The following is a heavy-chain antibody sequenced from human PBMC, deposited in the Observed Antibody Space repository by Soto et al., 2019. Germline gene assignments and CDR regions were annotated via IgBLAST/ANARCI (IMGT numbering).Heavy chain of an antibody. CDR1: GYTFSSYY. J-gene: IGHJ3*02. CDR2: INPSGGRI. V-gene: IGHV1-46*01. Sequence: ASVKVSCKASGYTFSSYYMHWVRQAPGQGLEWMGIINPSGGRISYAQKFQGRVTMTRDTSTSTVYMELSSLRSGDTAVYYCARGLVEMAFDAFDIWGQGTMVTVSS. CDR3: ARGLVEMAFDAFDI. D-gene: IGHD2-2*01.